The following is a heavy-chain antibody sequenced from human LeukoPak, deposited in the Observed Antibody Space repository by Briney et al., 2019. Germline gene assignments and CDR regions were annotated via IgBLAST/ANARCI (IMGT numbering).Heavy chain of an antibody. Sequence: ETLSLTCTVSSGSISGYYWSWLRQAAGRGLEWIGRIYTTESTNYNPSLKSRVTMSVDPSKNQFSLMLGSVTAADTAVYYCARHYCYYMDVWGKGTTVTVSS. CDR1: SGSISGYY. J-gene: IGHJ6*03. CDR3: ARHYCYYMDV. V-gene: IGHV4-4*07. CDR2: IYTTEST.